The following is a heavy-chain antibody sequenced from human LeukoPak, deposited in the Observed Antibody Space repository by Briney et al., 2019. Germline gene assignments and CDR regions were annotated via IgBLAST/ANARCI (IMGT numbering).Heavy chain of an antibody. V-gene: IGHV3-23*01. J-gene: IGHJ4*02. Sequence: PGGSLRLSCNASGFTLSNYAMTWVRQGPRKGLEWVSAISVTGNTYHAESLKGRFTISRDNSKDTLYLQMRSLRAEDAGVYYCAKAPVTTCLGAYCYPFDLWGQGTLVTVSS. D-gene: IGHD2-21*01. CDR1: GFTLSNYA. CDR2: ISVTGNT. CDR3: AKAPVTTCLGAYCYPFDL.